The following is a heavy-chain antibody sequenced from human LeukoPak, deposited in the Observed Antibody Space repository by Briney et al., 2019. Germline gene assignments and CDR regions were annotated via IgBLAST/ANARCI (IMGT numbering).Heavy chain of an antibody. CDR3: ARVGYCSHGSCLRLDWYFDL. Sequence: SETLSLTCAVSGDSISSWYWSWIRQPPGKGLEWIGYIYYSGTTYYNPSLKSRVSISFDTSKNQFFLKLSSVTAADTAVYYCARVGYCSHGSCLRLDWYFDLWGRGTLVTVSS. V-gene: IGHV4-59*01. D-gene: IGHD2-15*01. J-gene: IGHJ2*01. CDR1: GDSISSWY. CDR2: IYYSGTT.